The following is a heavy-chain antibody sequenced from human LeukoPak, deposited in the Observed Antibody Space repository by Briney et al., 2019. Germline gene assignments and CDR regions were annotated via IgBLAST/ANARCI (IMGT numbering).Heavy chain of an antibody. J-gene: IGHJ4*02. CDR2: IYYSGST. CDR1: GGSISSSSYY. CDR3: ARGIAEGYFDY. Sequence: SETLSLTCTVSGGSISSSSYYWGWIRQPPGKGLEWIGSIYYSGSTYYNPSLKSRVTISVDTSKNQFSLKLSSVTAADTAVYYCARGIAEGYFDYWGQGTLVTVSS. V-gene: IGHV4-39*07. D-gene: IGHD2-15*01.